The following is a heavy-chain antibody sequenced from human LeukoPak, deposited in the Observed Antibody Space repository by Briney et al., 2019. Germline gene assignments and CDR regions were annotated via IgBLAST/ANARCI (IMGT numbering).Heavy chain of an antibody. J-gene: IGHJ4*02. CDR3: ARDIGWEFQGENY. D-gene: IGHD1-26*01. CDR2: IRSSSSTI. Sequence: PGGSLRLSCVASGFRFSNHHMNWVRQAPGKGLEWVAYIRSSSSTIYYADSVKGRFTISRDNAKNSLYLQMNSLRDEDAAVYYCARDIGWEFQGENYWGQGTLVTVSS. V-gene: IGHV3-48*02. CDR1: GFRFSNHH.